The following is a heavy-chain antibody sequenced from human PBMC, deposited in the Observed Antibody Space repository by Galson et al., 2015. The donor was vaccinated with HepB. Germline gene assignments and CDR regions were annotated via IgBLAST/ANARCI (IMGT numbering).Heavy chain of an antibody. CDR1: GYTFTGYY. D-gene: IGHD3-16*01. CDR3: ARDPGEGRATGWFAP. Sequence: SVKVSCKASGYTFTGYYLHWVRQAPGQGLEWMGRINPNSGGTNYAQKFQGRVTMTRDTSISTAYMELSRLRSDDTAVYYCARDPGEGRATGWFAPWGQGSLATAS. CDR2: INPNSGGT. J-gene: IGHJ5*02. V-gene: IGHV1-2*06.